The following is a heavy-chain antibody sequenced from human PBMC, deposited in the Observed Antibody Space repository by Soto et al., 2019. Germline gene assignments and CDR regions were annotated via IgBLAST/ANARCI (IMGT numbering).Heavy chain of an antibody. CDR1: GFNFSSFA. V-gene: IGHV3-9*01. CDR3: AKGGRDCYNKGPFDY. CDR2: ISGNSGST. D-gene: IGHD2-21*01. Sequence: GVSLRLSCAASGFNFSSFAMSCVRQAPGKGLEWVSGISGNSGSTGYADSVKGRFTISREHAKNSLYLQMNSLRAEDTALYYCAKGGRDCYNKGPFDYWGQGTLVTVYS. J-gene: IGHJ4*02.